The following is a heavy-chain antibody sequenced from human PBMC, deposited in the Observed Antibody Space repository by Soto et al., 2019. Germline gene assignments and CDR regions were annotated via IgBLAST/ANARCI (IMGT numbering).Heavy chain of an antibody. V-gene: IGHV4-30-4*01. CDR2: IYYSGST. CDR1: GGSISSGDYY. Sequence: SETLSLTCSVSGGSISSGDYYWNWIRQPPGKGLEWIGHIYYSGSTYYNSSLKSRVTISLDTSKNQFSLKLSSVTAADTAVYYCARGGTMTGLDYWGQGTLVTVSS. D-gene: IGHD3-22*01. J-gene: IGHJ4*02. CDR3: ARGGTMTGLDY.